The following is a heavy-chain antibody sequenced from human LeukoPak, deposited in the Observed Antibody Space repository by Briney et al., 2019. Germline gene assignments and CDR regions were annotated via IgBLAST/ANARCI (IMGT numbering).Heavy chain of an antibody. J-gene: IGHJ4*02. CDR1: GFTFSSYW. CDR2: ISYDGSNK. Sequence: GGSLRLSCAASGFTFSSYWMSWVRQAPGKGLEWVAVISYDGSNKYYADSVKGRFTISRDNSKNTLYLQMNSLRAEDTAVYYCAKTSGITMVRGVSYYFDYWGQGTLVTVSS. CDR3: AKTSGITMVRGVSYYFDY. V-gene: IGHV3-30*18. D-gene: IGHD3-10*01.